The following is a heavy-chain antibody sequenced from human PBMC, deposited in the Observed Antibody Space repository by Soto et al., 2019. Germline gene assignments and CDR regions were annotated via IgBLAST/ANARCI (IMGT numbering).Heavy chain of an antibody. J-gene: IGHJ5*02. V-gene: IGHV5-51*01. CDR3: P. CDR1: GYSFTTYW. CDR2: IYPGDSDT. D-gene: IGHD3-10*01. Sequence: GESLKISCKGSGYSFTTYWIAWVRQMPGKGLEWMGIIYPGDSDTRYSPSFQGQVTISADDTAVYYCAKSSRQYASAIQAFFDPWGLGTLVTVS.